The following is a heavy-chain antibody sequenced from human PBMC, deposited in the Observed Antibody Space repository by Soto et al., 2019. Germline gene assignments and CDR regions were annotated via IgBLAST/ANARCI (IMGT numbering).Heavy chain of an antibody. V-gene: IGHV2-5*02. CDR1: GFSLSTSGVG. CDR2: IYWDGDK. J-gene: IGHJ4*02. CDR3: ANRRIGSSWYSYYFDC. Sequence: QITLKESGPTLVKPTQTLTLTCTFSGFSLSTSGVGVGWIRQSPGKALEWLALIYWDGDKRYSPSLKSRLTISKHTPKHQVGLTLSNLAPVDTDTHYCANRRIGSSWYSYYFDCWGQGTLVTVSS. D-gene: IGHD6-13*01.